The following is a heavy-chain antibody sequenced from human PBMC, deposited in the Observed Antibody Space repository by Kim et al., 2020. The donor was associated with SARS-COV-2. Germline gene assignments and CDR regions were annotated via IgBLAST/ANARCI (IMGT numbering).Heavy chain of an antibody. Sequence: SQTLSLTCDISGDSVSTDTAAWNWFRLSPSRGLEWLGRTYYGSKWYTDYAGSVKGRLTINADTSKNQFSLHLNSVTPEDTAVYYCVRVKSSGSPYYYYYGMDVWGQGXPVTVSS. CDR3: VRVKSSGSPYYYYYGMDV. J-gene: IGHJ6*02. CDR1: GDSVSTDTAA. D-gene: IGHD3-22*01. CDR2: TYYGSKWYT. V-gene: IGHV6-1*01.